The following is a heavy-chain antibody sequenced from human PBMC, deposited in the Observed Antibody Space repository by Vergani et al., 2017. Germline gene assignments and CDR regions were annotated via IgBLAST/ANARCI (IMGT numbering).Heavy chain of an antibody. V-gene: IGHV5-51*01. Sequence: EVRLVPSGPEVKKPGESVKISCETSGYTFTNYWVAWVRQRPGKGLEWMGLIFPGDADTRYSPSFEGQVTISADTSTSTAYVQWPSLKASDTAVYFCARLPRGLRGMSLEYWGQGTLVTVSS. CDR2: IFPGDADT. CDR3: ARLPRGLRGMSLEY. CDR1: GYTFTNYW. D-gene: IGHD2-15*01. J-gene: IGHJ4*02.